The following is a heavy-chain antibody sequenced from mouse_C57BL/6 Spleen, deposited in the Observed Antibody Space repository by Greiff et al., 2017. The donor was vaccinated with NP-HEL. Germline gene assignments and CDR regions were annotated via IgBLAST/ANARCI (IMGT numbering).Heavy chain of an antibody. Sequence: VQLQQSGAELVRPGASVKLSCKASGYTFTDYYINWVKQRPGQGLEWIARIYPGSGNTYYNEKFKGKATLTAEKSSSTAYMQLSSLTSEDSAVYFCARGEGSGYAMDYWGQGTSVTVSS. J-gene: IGHJ4*01. CDR3: ARGEGSGYAMDY. D-gene: IGHD3-1*01. CDR2: IYPGSGNT. CDR1: GYTFTDYY. V-gene: IGHV1-76*01.